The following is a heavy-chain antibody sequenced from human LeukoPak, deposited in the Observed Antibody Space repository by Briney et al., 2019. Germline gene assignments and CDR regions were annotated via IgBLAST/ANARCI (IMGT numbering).Heavy chain of an antibody. D-gene: IGHD2-15*01. CDR2: ISAYNGNT. Sequence: ASVKVSCKASGYTFTSYGISWVRQAPGQGLEWMGWISAYNGNTNYAQKLQGRVTMTTDTSTSTAYMELRSLRSDDTAVYYCARVAGYCSGGSCYSFGWFDPWGQGTLVTVSS. CDR1: GYTFTSYG. J-gene: IGHJ5*02. CDR3: ARVAGYCSGGSCYSFGWFDP. V-gene: IGHV1-18*01.